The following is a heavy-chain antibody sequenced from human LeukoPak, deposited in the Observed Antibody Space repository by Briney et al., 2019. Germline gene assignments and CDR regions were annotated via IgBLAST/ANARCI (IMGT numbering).Heavy chain of an antibody. V-gene: IGHV1-24*01. Sequence: ASVKVSCKASGGTFSNYAISWVRQAPGKGLEWMGGFDPEDVETIYAQKSQGRVTMTEDTYTDTAYMELSSLRSEDTAVYYCATYSGYAAYWGQGTLVSVSS. CDR3: ATYSGYAAY. CDR1: GGTFSNYA. J-gene: IGHJ4*02. D-gene: IGHD5-12*01. CDR2: FDPEDVET.